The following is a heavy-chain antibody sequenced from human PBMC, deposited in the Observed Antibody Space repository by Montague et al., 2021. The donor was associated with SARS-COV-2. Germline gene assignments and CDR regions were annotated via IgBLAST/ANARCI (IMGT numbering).Heavy chain of an antibody. CDR3: ARHRNYGDHSLDSWFHP. CDR2: IYNSGTT. Sequence: SETLSLTCTVSGDSTSCPNCYWGWIRQPPGKGLDWIGTIYNSGTTYYNPSLKSRLTTSIDTSKNQFSLKLSSVTAADTAVYYCARHRNYGDHSLDSWFHPWGQGTLVTVSS. CDR1: GDSTSCPNCY. J-gene: IGHJ5*02. D-gene: IGHD4-17*01. V-gene: IGHV4-39*01.